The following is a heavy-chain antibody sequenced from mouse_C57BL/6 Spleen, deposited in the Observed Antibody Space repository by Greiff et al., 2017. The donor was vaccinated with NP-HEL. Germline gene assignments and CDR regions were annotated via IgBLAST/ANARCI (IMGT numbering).Heavy chain of an antibody. J-gene: IGHJ4*01. D-gene: IGHD1-1*01. CDR1: GYTFTSYW. CDR3: ARGGGSSPWYAMDY. CDR2: IDPSDSYT. Sequence: QVQLQQPGAELVKPGASVKLSCKASGYTFTSYWMQWVKQRPGQGLEWIGEIDPSDSYTNYNQKFKGKATLTVDTSSSTAYMQLSSLTSEDSAVDYCARGGGSSPWYAMDYWGQGTSVTVSS. V-gene: IGHV1-50*01.